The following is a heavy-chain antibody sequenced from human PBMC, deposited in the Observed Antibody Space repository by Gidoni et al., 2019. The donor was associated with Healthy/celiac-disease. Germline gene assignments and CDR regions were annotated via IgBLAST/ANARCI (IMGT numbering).Heavy chain of an antibody. J-gene: IGHJ2*01. CDR1: GGSISSSSYY. Sequence: QLQLQESGPGLVKPSETLSLTCTVSGGSISSSSYYWGWIRQPPGKGLEWIGSIYYSGSTYYNPSLKSRVTISVDTSKNQFSLKLSSVTAADTAVYYCARNVVGSGGWYFDLWGRGTLVTVSS. CDR2: IYYSGST. D-gene: IGHD1-26*01. V-gene: IGHV4-39*01. CDR3: ARNVVGSGGWYFDL.